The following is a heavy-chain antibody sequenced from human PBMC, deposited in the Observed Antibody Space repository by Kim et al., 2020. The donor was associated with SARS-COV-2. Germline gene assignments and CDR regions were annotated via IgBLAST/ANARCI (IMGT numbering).Heavy chain of an antibody. V-gene: IGHV3-30*02. CDR3: AKDKDIVVVPEYGMDV. J-gene: IGHJ6*02. Sequence: SVKGRFTSSRDNSMNTLYLRMNSLRAEDSAVYYCAKDKDIVVVPEYGMDVWGQGTTVTVSS. D-gene: IGHD2-2*01.